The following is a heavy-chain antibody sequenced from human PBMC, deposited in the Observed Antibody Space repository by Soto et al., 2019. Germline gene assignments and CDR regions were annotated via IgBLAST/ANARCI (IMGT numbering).Heavy chain of an antibody. D-gene: IGHD4-17*01. Sequence: GGSLRLSCTPSGFTFSTYGMHWARQAPGKGLEWVAVIWYDGSNKVYADSVKGRFTISRDNSKNTLYLQMNSLRAEDTTVYYCARDLSGDYGALDTWGQGTMVTVSS. V-gene: IGHV3-33*01. CDR1: GFTFSTYG. J-gene: IGHJ3*02. CDR2: IWYDGSNK. CDR3: ARDLSGDYGALDT.